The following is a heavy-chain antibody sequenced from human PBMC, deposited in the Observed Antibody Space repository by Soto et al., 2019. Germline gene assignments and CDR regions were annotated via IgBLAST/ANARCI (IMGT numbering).Heavy chain of an antibody. V-gene: IGHV4-38-2*02. CDR1: GYSISHGYY. D-gene: IGHD4-4*01. Sequence: SETLSLPCPVSGYSISHGYYWAWIRQSPGKGLEWIGSVYQTVSTSYNPSLESRVTILVDIAKNHFSLRLNSVTAADTAVYFCAREKGHSNPFDFWGPGMLVTVSS. CDR2: VYQTVST. J-gene: IGHJ4*02. CDR3: AREKGHSNPFDF.